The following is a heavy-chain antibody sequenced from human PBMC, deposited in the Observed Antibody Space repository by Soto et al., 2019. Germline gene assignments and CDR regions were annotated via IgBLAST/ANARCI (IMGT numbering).Heavy chain of an antibody. CDR3: ARASYCSSTSCFDY. CDR1: GYTFTSYG. V-gene: IGHV1-18*04. Sequence: ASVKVSCKASGYTFTSYGISWVRQAPGQGLEWMGWISAYNGNTNYAQKLRGRVTMTTDTSTSAAYMELRSLRSDDTAVYYCARASYCSSTSCFDYWGQGTLVTVSS. D-gene: IGHD2-2*01. J-gene: IGHJ4*02. CDR2: ISAYNGNT.